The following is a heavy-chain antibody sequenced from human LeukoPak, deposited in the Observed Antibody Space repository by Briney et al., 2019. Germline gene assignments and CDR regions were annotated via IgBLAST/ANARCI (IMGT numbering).Heavy chain of an antibody. Sequence: GGSLRLSCAASGFTFDDYAMHWVRQAPGKGLEWVSGISWNSGSIGYADSVKGRFTISRDNAKNSLYLQMNSLRAEDTAVYYCAKMEVVTADDKYFQYWGQGTLVTVSS. CDR3: AKMEVVTADDKYFQY. J-gene: IGHJ1*01. CDR2: ISWNSGSI. D-gene: IGHD2-21*02. V-gene: IGHV3-9*01. CDR1: GFTFDDYA.